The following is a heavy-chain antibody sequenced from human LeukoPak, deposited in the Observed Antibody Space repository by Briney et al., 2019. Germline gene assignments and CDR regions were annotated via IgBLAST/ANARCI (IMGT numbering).Heavy chain of an antibody. Sequence: GASLRLSCAASGFTLSSYSMNWVRQAPGKGLVWVSRINSDGINTSYADSVKGRFTISRDNAKNTLNLQMNSLRAEDTAVYYCARDLGQYYDTSDNWFDPWGQGTLVTVSS. CDR1: GFTLSSYS. CDR2: INSDGINT. CDR3: ARDLGQYYDTSDNWFDP. V-gene: IGHV3-74*01. D-gene: IGHD3-22*01. J-gene: IGHJ5*02.